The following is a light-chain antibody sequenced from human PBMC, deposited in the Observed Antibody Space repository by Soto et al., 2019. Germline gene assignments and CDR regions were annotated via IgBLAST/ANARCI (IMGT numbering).Light chain of an antibody. J-gene: IGKJ4*01. CDR1: QSVSSY. V-gene: IGKV3-11*01. Sequence: EIVLTQSPATLSLSPGERATLSCRASQSVSSYLAWYQQKPGQAPRLLIYDASGRATGIPARFSGSGSGTDFTPTTTSLEPEYFVVNYCQQRSSRLTFGGGTRGEIK. CDR3: QQRSSRLT. CDR2: DAS.